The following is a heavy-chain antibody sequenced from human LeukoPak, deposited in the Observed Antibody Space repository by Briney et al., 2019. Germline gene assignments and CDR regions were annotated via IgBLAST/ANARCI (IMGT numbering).Heavy chain of an antibody. CDR1: GFTFSSYE. J-gene: IGHJ4*02. D-gene: IGHD4-17*01. V-gene: IGHV3-48*03. CDR2: ISSSGSTI. CDR3: AASMTTVLN. Sequence: GGSLRLSCAASGFTFSSYEMNWVRQAPGKGLEWVSYISSSGSTIYYADSVKGRFTISRDNAKNSLYLQMNSLRAEDTAVYYCAASMTTVLNWGQGTLVTVSA.